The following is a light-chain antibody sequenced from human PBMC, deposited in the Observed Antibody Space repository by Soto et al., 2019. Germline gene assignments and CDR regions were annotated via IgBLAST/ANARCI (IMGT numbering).Light chain of an antibody. V-gene: IGLV1-44*01. Sequence: QSVLTQPPSASGTPGQRATIFFSESTSNIGTNTVNWYQQFPGSAPQLLLYNTNQRPSGVPGRFSGSKSGTSASLAISGLQSEDEADYYCAAWDGSLDVVLFGGGTKLTVL. J-gene: IGLJ2*01. CDR2: NTN. CDR3: AAWDGSLDVVL. CDR1: TSNIGTNT.